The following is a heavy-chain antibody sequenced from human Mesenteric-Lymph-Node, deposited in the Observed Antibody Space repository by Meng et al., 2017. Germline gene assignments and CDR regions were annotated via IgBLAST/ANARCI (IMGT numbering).Heavy chain of an antibody. Sequence: GGSLRLSCAASGFTFDDYGMSWVRQAPGKGLEWVSGINWNGGSTGYADSVKGRFTISRDNAKNSLYLQMNSLRAEDTALYYCARLRSIVGATTYFDYWGQGTLVTVS. CDR2: INWNGGST. D-gene: IGHD1-26*01. CDR1: GFTFDDYG. J-gene: IGHJ4*02. CDR3: ARLRSIVGATTYFDY. V-gene: IGHV3-20*04.